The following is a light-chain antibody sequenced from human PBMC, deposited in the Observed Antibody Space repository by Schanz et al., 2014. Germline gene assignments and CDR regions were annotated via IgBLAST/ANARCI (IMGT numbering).Light chain of an antibody. CDR3: QAWDSSNAV. J-gene: IGLJ3*02. V-gene: IGLV3-1*01. CDR1: RLGSRY. Sequence: SYELTQSPSLAVSPGQTASITCSGDRLGSRYTSWYQQRPGQPPVLVMYRDNKRPSGIPERFSASNSGNTATLTISGTQATDEADYYCQAWDSSNAVFGGGTKVTVL. CDR2: RDN.